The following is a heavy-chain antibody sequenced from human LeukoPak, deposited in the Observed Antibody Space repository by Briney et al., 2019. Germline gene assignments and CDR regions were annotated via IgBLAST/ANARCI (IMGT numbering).Heavy chain of an antibody. D-gene: IGHD3-3*01. V-gene: IGHV4-39*07. Sequence: SETLSLTCTVSGGSISSSSYYWGWIRQPPGKGLEWIGSIYYSGSTNYNPSLKSRVTISVDTSKNQFSLKLSSVTAADTAVYYCARGVLFPTIFGVVNYDFDYWGQGTLVTVSS. CDR1: GGSISSSSYY. CDR2: IYYSGST. CDR3: ARGVLFPTIFGVVNYDFDY. J-gene: IGHJ4*02.